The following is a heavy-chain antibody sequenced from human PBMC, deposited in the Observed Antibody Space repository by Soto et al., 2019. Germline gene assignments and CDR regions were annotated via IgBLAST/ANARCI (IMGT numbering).Heavy chain of an antibody. CDR1: RGTFSSYA. V-gene: IGHV1-69*13. D-gene: IGHD1-7*01. CDR3: ARCEGRGGELELLRYYYYYGMDV. Sequence: ASVKVSCKASRGTFSSYAISWVRQAPGQGLEWIGGIIPIFGTANYAQKFQGRVTITADESTSTAYMELSSLSSEDTAVYYCARCEGRGGELELLRYYYYYGMDVWGQGTTVTVSS. CDR2: IIPIFGTA. J-gene: IGHJ6*02.